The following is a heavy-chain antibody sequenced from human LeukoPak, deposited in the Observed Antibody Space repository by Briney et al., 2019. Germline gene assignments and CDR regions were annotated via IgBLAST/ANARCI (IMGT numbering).Heavy chain of an antibody. J-gene: IGHJ4*02. CDR1: GGSISSYY. V-gene: IGHV4-59*01. CDR2: IYYSGST. Sequence: SETLSLTCTVSGGSISSYYWSWIRQPPGKGLEWIGYIYYSGSTNYNPSLKSRVTISVDTSKNQFSLKLSSVTVADTAVYYCARGPNRVAGMDYWGQGTLVTVSS. D-gene: IGHD6-19*01. CDR3: ARGPNRVAGMDY.